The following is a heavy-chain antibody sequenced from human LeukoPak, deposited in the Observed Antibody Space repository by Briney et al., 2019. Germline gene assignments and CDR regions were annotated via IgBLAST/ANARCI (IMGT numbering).Heavy chain of an antibody. V-gene: IGHV3-74*01. CDR3: ARGVAATAYYYYYMDV. D-gene: IGHD2-15*01. J-gene: IGHJ6*03. Sequence: GGSLRLSCATSGFAFTNSWMHWVRQAPGKGLVWVSRINHDGSSTNYADSVKGRFTISRDNAKNTVYLQMNSLRAEDTAVYYCARGVAATAYYYYYMDVWGKGTTVTISS. CDR2: INHDGSST. CDR1: GFAFTNSW.